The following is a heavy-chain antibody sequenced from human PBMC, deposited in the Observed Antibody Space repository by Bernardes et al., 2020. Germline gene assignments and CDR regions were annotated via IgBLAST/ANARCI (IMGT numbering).Heavy chain of an antibody. Sequence: ASVKVSCKASGYTFTGYCIRWVRQAPGQGLEWMGRISPYSGSTNYAQKFQGRVTMTSDTSISTAYMELRRLRSDDTAVYYCARASTTYYDCWSGYADYWGQGTLVTVSS. CDR2: ISPYSGST. J-gene: IGHJ4*02. CDR1: GYTFTGYC. D-gene: IGHD3-3*01. V-gene: IGHV1-2*06. CDR3: ARASTTYYDCWSGYADY.